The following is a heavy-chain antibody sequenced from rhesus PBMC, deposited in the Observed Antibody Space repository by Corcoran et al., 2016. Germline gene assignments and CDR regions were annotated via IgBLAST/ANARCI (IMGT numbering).Heavy chain of an antibody. V-gene: IGHV4-106*01. J-gene: IGHJ4*01. CDR2: IYGSGGGT. CDR3: ARDEDYSGSYYLDY. D-gene: IGHD3-16*01. CDR1: GGSISDDYY. Sequence: QVQLQESGPGLVKPSETLSLTCAVSGGSISDDYYWSWLRQPPGKGLEVIGYIYGSGGGTNYNPSLQNRVTISIKASKNQFSLKLSAVTAADTAVYDCARDEDYSGSYYLDYWGQGVLVTVSS.